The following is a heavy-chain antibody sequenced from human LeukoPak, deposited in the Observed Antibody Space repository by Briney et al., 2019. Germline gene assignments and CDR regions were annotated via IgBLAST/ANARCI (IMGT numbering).Heavy chain of an antibody. V-gene: IGHV4-39*07. CDR2: IYYSGST. J-gene: IGHJ5*02. Sequence: SETLSLTCTVSGGSISSSSYYWGWIRQPPGKGLEWIGSIYYSGSTYYNPSLKSRVTISVDTSKNQFSLKLSSVTAADTAVYYCAREGYGAWFDPWGQGTLVTVSS. CDR3: AREGYGAWFDP. D-gene: IGHD4-17*01. CDR1: GGSISSSSYY.